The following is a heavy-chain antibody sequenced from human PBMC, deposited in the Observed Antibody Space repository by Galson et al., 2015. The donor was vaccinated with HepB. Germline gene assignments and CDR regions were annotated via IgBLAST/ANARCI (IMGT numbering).Heavy chain of an antibody. CDR2: MRYDGSNI. J-gene: IGHJ1*01. CDR1: GFNFWNFG. Sequence: SLRLSCAASGFNFWNFGMHWVRQAPGKGLEWVAFMRYDGSNIKYLDAVKGRFTISRDNSKNALYLQMNSLRAEDTALYFCVKDGDYFDSSGHALVEYFPGWGQGTLVTVAS. V-gene: IGHV3-30*02. D-gene: IGHD3-22*01. CDR3: VKDGDYFDSSGHALVEYFPG.